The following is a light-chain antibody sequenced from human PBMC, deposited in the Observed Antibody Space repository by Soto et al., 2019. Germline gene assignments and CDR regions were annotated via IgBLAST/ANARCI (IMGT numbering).Light chain of an antibody. CDR2: DAS. J-gene: IGKJ5*01. CDR1: QNIRNW. V-gene: IGKV1-5*01. CDR3: QQYNTYST. Sequence: DIQMTQSPSTLSASVGDSVXXXXRASQNIRNWLAWXQQKPGXXPXXLIYDASSLKSGVPARFSGSGSGTEFTLTISSLQPDDFATYYCQQYNTYSTFGQGTRLEIK.